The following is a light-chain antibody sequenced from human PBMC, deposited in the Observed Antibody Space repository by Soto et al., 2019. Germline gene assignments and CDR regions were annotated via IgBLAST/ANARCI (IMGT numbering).Light chain of an antibody. CDR3: QQYDNYPLT. CDR2: DAS. J-gene: IGKJ4*01. Sequence: DIQMTQSPSSLSASVGDRFTITCQASQGISKFLNWYQQKPGKAPKLLIFDASDLETGVPSRFSGHRSGTDFSFTISSLQPEDIATYYCQQYDNYPLTFGGGTKV. V-gene: IGKV1-33*01. CDR1: QGISKF.